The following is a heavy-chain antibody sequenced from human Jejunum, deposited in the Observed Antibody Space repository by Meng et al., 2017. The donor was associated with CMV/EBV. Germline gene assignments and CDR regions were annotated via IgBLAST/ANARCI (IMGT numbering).Heavy chain of an antibody. CDR1: TFENYV. CDR2: ISWNSDNI. J-gene: IGHJ4*02. V-gene: IGHV3-9*01. CDR3: ARGWGCSSTSCYIFDY. Sequence: TFENYVMEWVRQTPGKGLEWVSGISWNSDNIGYADSVKGRFNISRDNTKNSLYLQMNSLRAEDTALYYCARGWGCSSTSCYIFDYWGQGTLVTVSS. D-gene: IGHD2-2*02.